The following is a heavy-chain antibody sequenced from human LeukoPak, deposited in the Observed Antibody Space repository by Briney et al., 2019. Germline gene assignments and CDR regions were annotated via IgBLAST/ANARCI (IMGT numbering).Heavy chain of an antibody. Sequence: ASVKVSCKASGYTFTSYDINWVRQAPGQGLEWMGWISAYNGNTNYAQKLQGRVTMTTDTSTSTAYMELRSLRSDDTAVYYCARDLQSSYCSGGSCHVYDYWGQGTLVTVSS. CDR3: ARDLQSSYCSGGSCHVYDY. V-gene: IGHV1-18*01. CDR2: ISAYNGNT. D-gene: IGHD2-15*01. CDR1: GYTFTSYD. J-gene: IGHJ4*02.